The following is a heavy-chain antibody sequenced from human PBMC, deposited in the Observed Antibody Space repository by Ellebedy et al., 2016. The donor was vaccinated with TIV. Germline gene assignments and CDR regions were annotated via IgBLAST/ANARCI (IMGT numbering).Heavy chain of an antibody. CDR2: IKNDGRTT. J-gene: IGHJ4*02. Sequence: GGSLRLSCAAPGFTFSRAWMNWVRQAPGKGLEWVGHIKNDGRTTDYAAPVRGRFTISRDDRKNTLYLQMNGLNTDDTALYYCTTGTVDTVHDGYWGRGTLVTVSS. CDR3: TTGTVDTVHDGY. CDR1: GFTFSRAW. D-gene: IGHD4-11*01. V-gene: IGHV3-15*01.